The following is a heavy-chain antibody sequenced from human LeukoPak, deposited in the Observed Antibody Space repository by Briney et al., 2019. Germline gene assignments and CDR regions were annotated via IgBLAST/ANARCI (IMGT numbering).Heavy chain of an antibody. CDR2: IGGNTGII. Sequence: GGSLRLSCEASGFTFNIFSMNWVRQAPGKGLEWLSYIGGNTGIIWYADSVKGRFTISRDNAKNSLYLQMNSLEVEDTAVYFCVRDHLFAFDYWGRGALITVSS. CDR1: GFTFNIFS. CDR3: VRDHLFAFDY. V-gene: IGHV3-48*01. J-gene: IGHJ4*02.